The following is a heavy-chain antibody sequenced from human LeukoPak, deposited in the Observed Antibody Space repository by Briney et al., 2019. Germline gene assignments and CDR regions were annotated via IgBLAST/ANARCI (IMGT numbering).Heavy chain of an antibody. D-gene: IGHD3-22*01. Sequence: GGSLRLSCAASGFTFSTFAMSWVGQAPGKGLQWVSAISGIRRRTVTNYADSVKGGFTIYRDDSKNTLYLQMNSLRAEDTAVYYCAKDRDVYDSGGYRYSPFQDWGQGTLVTVSS. CDR2: ISGIRRRTVT. CDR3: AKDRDVYDSGGYRYSPFQD. CDR1: GFTFSTFA. V-gene: IGHV3-23*01. J-gene: IGHJ1*01.